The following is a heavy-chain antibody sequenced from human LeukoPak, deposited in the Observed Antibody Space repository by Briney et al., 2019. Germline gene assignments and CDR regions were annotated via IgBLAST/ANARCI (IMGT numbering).Heavy chain of an antibody. Sequence: GGSLRLSCAASGFTFSSYAMHWVRQAPGKGLEWVAVISSDGSNKYYADSVKGRFTISRDNSKNTLYLQMNSLRAEDTAVYYCARDMYDSSGYLFDYWCQGTLVTVSS. CDR1: GFTFSSYA. V-gene: IGHV3-30-3*01. CDR2: ISSDGSNK. J-gene: IGHJ4*02. CDR3: ARDMYDSSGYLFDY. D-gene: IGHD3-22*01.